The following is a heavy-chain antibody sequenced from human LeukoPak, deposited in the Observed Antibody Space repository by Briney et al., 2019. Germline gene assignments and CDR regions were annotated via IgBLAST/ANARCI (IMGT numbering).Heavy chain of an antibody. CDR1: GGSISSYY. CDR3: ARGPRGFDY. J-gene: IGHJ4*02. V-gene: IGHV4-59*01. CDR2: IYYSGST. Sequence: SETLSLTCTVSGGSISSYYWSWIRQPPGKGLEWIGYIYYSGSTNYNPSHKSRVTISVDTSKNQFSLKLSSVTAADTAVYYCARGPRGFDYWGQGTLVTVSS.